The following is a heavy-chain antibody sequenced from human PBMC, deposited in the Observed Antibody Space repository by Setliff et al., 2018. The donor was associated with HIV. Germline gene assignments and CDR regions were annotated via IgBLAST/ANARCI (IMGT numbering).Heavy chain of an antibody. Sequence: KPSETLSLTCAVSGGSISSNWWSWVRQSPGKGLEWIGEIYHSGSTHYNPSLQSRVTISVDKSKSQFSLKLNSVTAADTAVYYCAGSSAWYRGTDFWGRGTLVTVSS. CDR3: AGSSAWYRGTDF. CDR1: GGSISSNW. CDR2: IYHSGST. V-gene: IGHV4-4*02. J-gene: IGHJ1*01. D-gene: IGHD6-19*01.